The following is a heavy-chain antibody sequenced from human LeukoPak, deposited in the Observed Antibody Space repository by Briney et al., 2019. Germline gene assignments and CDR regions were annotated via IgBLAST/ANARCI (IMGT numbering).Heavy chain of an antibody. V-gene: IGHV3-21*04. CDR1: GFTFSSYS. D-gene: IGHD3-22*01. J-gene: IGHJ1*01. CDR3: AKKGTGYYYDSSGPPQYFQH. CDR2: ISSSSSYI. Sequence: PGGSLRLSCAASGFTFSSYSMNWVRQAPGKGLEWVSSISSSSSYIYYADSVKGRFTISRDNAKNSLYLQMNSLRAEDTAVYYCAKKGTGYYYDSSGPPQYFQHWGQGTLVTVSS.